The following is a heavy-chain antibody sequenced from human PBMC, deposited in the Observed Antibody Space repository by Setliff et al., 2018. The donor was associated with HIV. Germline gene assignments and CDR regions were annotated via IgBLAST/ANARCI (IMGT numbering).Heavy chain of an antibody. J-gene: IGHJ3*01. D-gene: IGHD6-13*01. CDR3: ARRDGRSMNAFQI. V-gene: IGHV5-51*01. CDR1: DYTSSTYW. Sequence: PGESLKISCKALDYTSSTYWIGWVRQMPGEGLEWMGVIYPDDSNIRYNPSFQSQVTISADKSIATAYLEIHNLKASDTATYYCARRDGRSMNAFQIWGPGTKVTVSS. CDR2: IYPDDSNI.